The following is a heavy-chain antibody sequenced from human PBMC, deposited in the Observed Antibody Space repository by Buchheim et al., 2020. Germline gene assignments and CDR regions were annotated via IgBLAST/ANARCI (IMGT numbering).Heavy chain of an antibody. J-gene: IGHJ5*02. D-gene: IGHD2-15*01. CDR1: GGSISSYY. CDR2: IYYSGST. V-gene: IGHV4-59*01. Sequence: QVQLQESGPGLVKPSETLSLTCTVSGGSISSYYWSWIRQPPGKGLEWIGYIYYSGSTNYNPSLKSRVTISVDTSKNQFSLKLSSVTAADTAVYYCAREGNCSGGSCYSGNWFDPWGQGTL. CDR3: AREGNCSGGSCYSGNWFDP.